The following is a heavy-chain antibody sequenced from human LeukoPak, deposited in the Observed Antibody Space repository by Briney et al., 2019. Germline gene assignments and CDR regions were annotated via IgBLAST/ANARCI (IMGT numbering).Heavy chain of an antibody. Sequence: GSSVKVSCKASGGTFSSYAISWVRQAPGQGLEWMGRIIPIFGTANYAQKFQGRVTITTDESTSTAYMELSSLRSEDTAVYYCASISKAVAGTRRSSYYYMDVWGKGTTVTVSS. CDR2: IIPIFGTA. D-gene: IGHD6-19*01. CDR1: GGTFSSYA. J-gene: IGHJ6*03. V-gene: IGHV1-69*05. CDR3: ASISKAVAGTRRSSYYYMDV.